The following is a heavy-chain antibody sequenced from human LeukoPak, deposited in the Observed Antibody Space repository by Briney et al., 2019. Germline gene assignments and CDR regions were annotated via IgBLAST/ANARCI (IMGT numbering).Heavy chain of an antibody. Sequence: PGRSLRLSCAASGFTFSTYAMHWVRQAPGKGLEWVAVISYDGSSKYYADSVKGRFTISRDSSKNTLFLQMNRLRPEDAAVYYCAKAPVTTCRGAYCYPFDYWGQGTLVTVSS. CDR2: ISYDGSSK. V-gene: IGHV3-30*04. D-gene: IGHD2-21*01. CDR1: GFTFSTYA. J-gene: IGHJ4*02. CDR3: AKAPVTTCRGAYCYPFDY.